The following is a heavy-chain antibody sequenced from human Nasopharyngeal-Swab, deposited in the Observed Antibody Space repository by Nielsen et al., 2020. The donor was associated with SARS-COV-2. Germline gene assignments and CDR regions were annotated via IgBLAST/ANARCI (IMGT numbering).Heavy chain of an antibody. CDR2: IYPGDSDT. J-gene: IGHJ6*02. Sequence: GGSLRLSCKGSGYSFTSYWIGWVRQMPGKGLEWMGIIYPGDSDTRYSPSFQGQVTISADKSISTAYLQWSSLKASDTAMYYCARSMPSCYYYYGMDVWGQGTTVTVSS. V-gene: IGHV5-51*01. CDR1: GYSFTSYW. D-gene: IGHD2-2*01. CDR3: ARSMPSCYYYYGMDV.